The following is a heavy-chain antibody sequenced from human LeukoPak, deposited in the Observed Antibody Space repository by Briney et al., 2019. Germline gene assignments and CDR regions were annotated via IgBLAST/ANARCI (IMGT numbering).Heavy chain of an antibody. CDR2: IHTSGIT. Sequence: SQTLSLTCAVSGGSINIGNYYWNWIRQPAGKGLEWTGRIHTSGITNYNPSLKSRVTISVDTSKNQFALKLNSVTAADTAVYYCARGYDSGGYLRAFDPWGQGTLVTASS. CDR1: GGSINIGNYY. CDR3: ARGYDSGGYLRAFDP. V-gene: IGHV4-61*02. J-gene: IGHJ5*02. D-gene: IGHD3-22*01.